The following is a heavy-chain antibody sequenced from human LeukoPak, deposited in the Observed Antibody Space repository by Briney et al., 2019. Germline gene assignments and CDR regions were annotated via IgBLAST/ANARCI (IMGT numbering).Heavy chain of an antibody. Sequence: GASVTVSCTASGYTFTSYYMHWVRQAPGQGLEWMGIINPSGGSTSYAQKFQGRVTMTRDTSTSTVYMELSSLRSEDTAVYYCATDVGPNWNYGALVDYWGQGTLVTVSS. J-gene: IGHJ4*02. D-gene: IGHD1-7*01. CDR2: INPSGGST. V-gene: IGHV1-46*01. CDR3: ATDVGPNWNYGALVDY. CDR1: GYTFTSYY.